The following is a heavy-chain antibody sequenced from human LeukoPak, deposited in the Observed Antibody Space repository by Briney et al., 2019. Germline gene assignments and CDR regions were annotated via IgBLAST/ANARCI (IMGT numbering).Heavy chain of an antibody. CDR2: IGEDGSEK. CDR1: GFTFSSYW. J-gene: IGHJ6*03. CDR3: ARAPGAIYYYYMDV. D-gene: IGHD1-26*01. V-gene: IGHV3-7*01. Sequence: PGGSLRLSCAASGFTFSSYWVTWVRQAPGKGLEWVANIGEDGSEKYYVDSVKGRFTISRDNAKNSLYLQMNSLRAEDTAVYYCARAPGAIYYYYMDVWGKGTTVTVSS.